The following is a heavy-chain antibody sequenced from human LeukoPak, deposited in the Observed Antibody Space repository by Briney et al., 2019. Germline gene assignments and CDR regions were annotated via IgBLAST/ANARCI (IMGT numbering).Heavy chain of an antibody. CDR2: TDGNNK. CDR3: AKDLIAGSPDYFDH. CDR1: GFAFTTYA. Sequence: PGGSLRLSCVVSGFAFTTYAVHWVRQAPGKGLEWVAVTDGNNKFYADSVMGRFTISSDKSTNTLYLQMNSLRPEDTAVYYCAKDLIAGSPDYFDHWGQGTLVTVSS. D-gene: IGHD1-14*01. V-gene: IGHV3-30*14. J-gene: IGHJ4*02.